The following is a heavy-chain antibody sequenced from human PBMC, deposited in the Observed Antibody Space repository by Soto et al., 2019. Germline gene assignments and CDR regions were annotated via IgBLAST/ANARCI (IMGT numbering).Heavy chain of an antibody. CDR3: ARLVVVVVATPAISISDH. Sequence: SETLSLTCTVSGDSITTGYYYWGWIRQPPGKGLEWIGSIFHSGNSYYNPSLKSRVTISVDTSNNQFSLNLTSVTAADTAVYYCARLVVVVVATPAISISDHWGQGTLVTVSS. J-gene: IGHJ4*02. V-gene: IGHV4-39*01. CDR2: IFHSGNS. CDR1: GDSITTGYYY. D-gene: IGHD2-15*01.